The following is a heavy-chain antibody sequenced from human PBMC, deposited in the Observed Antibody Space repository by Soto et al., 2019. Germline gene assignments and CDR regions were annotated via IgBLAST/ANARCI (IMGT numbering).Heavy chain of an antibody. CDR1: GFTFSSYA. J-gene: IGHJ4*02. Sequence: GGSLRLSCVASGFTFSSYAMHWVRQAPGKGLEWVAVISYDGSNKYYADSVKGRFTISRDKSKNTLYLQMNSLRAEDTAVYYCASQYNWNYGYWGQGTLVTVSS. D-gene: IGHD1-7*01. CDR2: ISYDGSNK. CDR3: ASQYNWNYGY. V-gene: IGHV3-30-3*01.